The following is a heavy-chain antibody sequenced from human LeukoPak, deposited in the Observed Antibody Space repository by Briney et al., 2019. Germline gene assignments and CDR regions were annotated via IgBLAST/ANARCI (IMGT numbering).Heavy chain of an antibody. V-gene: IGHV4-39*01. CDR1: GGSISSSSYY. D-gene: IGHD1-26*01. CDR2: IYYSGST. CDR3: ARHRGNIVGATYFDY. J-gene: IGHJ4*02. Sequence: SETLSLTCTVSGGSISSSSYYWGWIRQPPGKGLEWMGSIYYSGSTYYNPSLKSRVTISVDTSKNQFSLKLSSVTAADTAVYYCARHRGNIVGATYFDYWGQGTLVTVSS.